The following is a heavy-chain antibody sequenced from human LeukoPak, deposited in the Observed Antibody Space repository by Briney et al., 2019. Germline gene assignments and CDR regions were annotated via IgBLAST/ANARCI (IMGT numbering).Heavy chain of an antibody. J-gene: IGHJ4*02. CDR3: ARCTTGRTFGSLREIKRSREIDY. D-gene: IGHD1-1*01. Sequence: GGSLRLSCAASGFTFSSYSMNWVRQAPGKWLEWVSSISSSSSNIYYADSVKGRFTISRDNAKNSLYLQMNSLRVEDTAVYYCARCTTGRTFGSLREIKRSREIDYWGQGTLVTVSS. CDR1: GFTFSSYS. V-gene: IGHV3-21*01. CDR2: ISSSSSNI.